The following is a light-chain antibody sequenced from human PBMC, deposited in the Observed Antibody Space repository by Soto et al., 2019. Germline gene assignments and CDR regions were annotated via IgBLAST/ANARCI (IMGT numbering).Light chain of an antibody. Sequence: EIVLTQSPATLSLSPGERATLSCRASQSVSSYLAWYQQKPGQAPRLLIYGASTRATGIPDRFSGSGSGTDFTLPISRLEPEDSAVYYGQQYGSSPTWTFGQGTKVDIK. CDR2: GAS. J-gene: IGKJ1*01. V-gene: IGKV3-20*01. CDR1: QSVSSY. CDR3: QQYGSSPTWT.